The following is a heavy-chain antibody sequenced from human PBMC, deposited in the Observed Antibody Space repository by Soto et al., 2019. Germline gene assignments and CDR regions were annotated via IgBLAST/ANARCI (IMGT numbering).Heavy chain of an antibody. CDR2: IWYDGSNK. V-gene: IGHV3-33*01. D-gene: IGHD6-19*01. J-gene: IGHJ6*01. CDR1: GFTFSRYG. CDR3: ARGVAGILGHYYGMDV. Sequence: GGSLRLSCAASGFTFSRYGMHWVRQAPGKGLEWVAVIWYDGSNKYYADSVKGRFTVSRDNSKNTLYLQMNSLRAEDTAVYYCARGVAGILGHYYGMDVWVRGTTDT.